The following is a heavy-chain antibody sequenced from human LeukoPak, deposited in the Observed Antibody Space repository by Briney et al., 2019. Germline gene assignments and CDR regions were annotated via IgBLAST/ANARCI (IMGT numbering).Heavy chain of an antibody. D-gene: IGHD3-10*01. Sequence: PSETLSLTCTVSGGSISSYYWSWIRQPAGKGLEWIGRIYTSGNTNYNPSLKSRVTMSVDTSKNQFSLKLSSVTAADTAVYYCSTMVRGVSRGVDYWGQGTLVTVSS. CDR3: STMVRGVSRGVDY. J-gene: IGHJ4*02. CDR1: GGSISSYY. V-gene: IGHV4-4*07. CDR2: IYTSGNT.